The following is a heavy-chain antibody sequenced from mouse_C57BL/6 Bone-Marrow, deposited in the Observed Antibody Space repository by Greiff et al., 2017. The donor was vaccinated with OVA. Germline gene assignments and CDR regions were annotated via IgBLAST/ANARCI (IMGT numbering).Heavy chain of an antibody. Sequence: EVKVVESGGGLVQPGESLKLSCESNEYEFPSHDMSWVRKTPEKRLELVAAINSDGGSTSYPDTMERRFIISRDNTKKTLYLQRSSLRSEDTALYYCARPLMVTTDGLGYWGQGTTLTVSS. V-gene: IGHV5-2*01. CDR1: EYEFPSHD. CDR2: INSDGGST. J-gene: IGHJ2*01. D-gene: IGHD2-2*01. CDR3: ARPLMVTTDGLGY.